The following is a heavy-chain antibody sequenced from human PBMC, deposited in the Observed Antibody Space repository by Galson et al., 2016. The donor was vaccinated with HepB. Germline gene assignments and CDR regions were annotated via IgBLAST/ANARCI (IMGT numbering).Heavy chain of an antibody. D-gene: IGHD4/OR15-4a*01. CDR1: GFTFSDYA. V-gene: IGHV3-23*01. CDR2: INESGGST. Sequence: LRLSCAASGFTFSDYAMTWVRQAPGKGLEWVSGINESGGSTNYADSGKGRFTTSRDNSKSKLYLQMDRLRVNHTAVYYGAKWHRLRDADYFDPRGQGTLVTVSS. J-gene: IGHJ5*02. CDR3: AKWHRLRDADYFDP.